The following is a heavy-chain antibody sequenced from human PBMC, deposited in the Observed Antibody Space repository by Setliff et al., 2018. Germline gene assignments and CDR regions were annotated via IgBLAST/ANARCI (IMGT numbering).Heavy chain of an antibody. CDR1: GGTFSSYG. CDR2: TIPIFGST. CDR3: ARGDFYYYFYMDV. V-gene: IGHV1-69*05. Sequence: GASVKVSCKASGGTFSSYGISWVRQAPGQGLEWMGGTIPIFGSTNYAQKFQDRVTIITDESTSTAYMELSSLRSEDTAIYYCARGDFYYYFYMDVWGKGTTVTAP. J-gene: IGHJ6*03.